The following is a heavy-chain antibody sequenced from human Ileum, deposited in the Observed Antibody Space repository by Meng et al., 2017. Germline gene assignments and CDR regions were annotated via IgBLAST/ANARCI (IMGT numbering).Heavy chain of an antibody. D-gene: IGHD2-15*01. CDR2: IYLAWNP. CDR3: VRHGGKYFDS. J-gene: IGHJ4*02. CDR1: VSAISSSLY. V-gene: IGHV4-4*03. Sequence: QAQLPASRPGLLEPPWPPSLLFAGSVSAISSSLYWSWPRQSPGKGREWIGQIYLAWNPNYNPSLESRVTISVDQSKNQFSLRLTSVTAADTAIFYCVRHGGKYFDSWGQGTLVTVSS.